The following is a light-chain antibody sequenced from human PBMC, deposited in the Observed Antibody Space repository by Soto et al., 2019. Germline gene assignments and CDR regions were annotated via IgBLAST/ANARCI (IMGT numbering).Light chain of an antibody. CDR1: QSIRYG. CDR2: EAS. Sequence: DIQMTQSPSTLSASVGDRATITSRVIQSIRYGLAWFQQKPGKAPRLLIYEASRLESGVPSRISGSGSGTEFTLTISSLQPDDFATYYCQQYTNYPWTFGQGTKVDIK. V-gene: IGKV1-5*03. CDR3: QQYTNYPWT. J-gene: IGKJ1*01.